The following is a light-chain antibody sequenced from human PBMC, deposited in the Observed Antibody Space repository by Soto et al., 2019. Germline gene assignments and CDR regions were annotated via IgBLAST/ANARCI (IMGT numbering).Light chain of an antibody. CDR3: QHYNTYPWT. V-gene: IGKV1-5*03. CDR1: QSISSC. J-gene: IGKJ1*01. CDR2: KAS. Sequence: DIQMTQSPSTVSASVGDRVTITCRASQSISSCVAWYQQKPGKGPKLLIYKASHLESGVPSRFSGSGSGTEFTLTISSLQPGDFATYYCQHYNTYPWTFGHGTKVDI.